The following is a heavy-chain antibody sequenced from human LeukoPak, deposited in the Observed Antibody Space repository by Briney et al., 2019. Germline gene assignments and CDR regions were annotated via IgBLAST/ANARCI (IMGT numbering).Heavy chain of an antibody. D-gene: IGHD3-10*01. CDR2: LHYSGST. CDR3: ARRPVSMNAFDI. CDR1: GGSISSSISY. V-gene: IGHV4-39*01. J-gene: IGHJ3*02. Sequence: SETLSLTCTVSGGSISSSISYWVWIRQPPGKGLEWIGSLHYSGSTYYCPSLKSRATISVDMSENQFSLKLSSVTATDTAVYYCARRPVSMNAFDIWGQGTMVIVSS.